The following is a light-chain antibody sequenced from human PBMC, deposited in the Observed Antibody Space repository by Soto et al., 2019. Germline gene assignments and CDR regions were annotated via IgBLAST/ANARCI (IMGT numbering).Light chain of an antibody. CDR3: ATWDDSLNGQVV. CDR1: SSNIGSNT. Sequence: QAVVTQPPSASGTPGQRVTISCSGSSSNIGSNTVNWYQQLPGTAPKVLIYNNNQRPSGVPDRFSGSKSGTSASLAISGLQSEDEADYYCATWDDSLNGQVVFGGGTQLTVL. V-gene: IGLV1-44*01. CDR2: NNN. J-gene: IGLJ2*01.